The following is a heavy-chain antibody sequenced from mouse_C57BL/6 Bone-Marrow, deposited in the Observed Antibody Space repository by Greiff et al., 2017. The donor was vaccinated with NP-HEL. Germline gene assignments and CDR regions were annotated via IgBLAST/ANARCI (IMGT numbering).Heavy chain of an antibody. J-gene: IGHJ4*01. CDR2: IDPENGDT. CDR3: NTGGSSNYAKDY. D-gene: IGHD1-1*01. Sequence: EVQLQQSGAELVRPGASVKLSCTASGFNITDDYMHWVKQRPEQGLEWIGWIDPENGDTEYAPKFKGKATLTADKSSHTAYLQLSSLTSADPDDYYGNTGGSSNYAKDYWGQGTSVTVSS. V-gene: IGHV14-4*01. CDR1: GFNITDDY.